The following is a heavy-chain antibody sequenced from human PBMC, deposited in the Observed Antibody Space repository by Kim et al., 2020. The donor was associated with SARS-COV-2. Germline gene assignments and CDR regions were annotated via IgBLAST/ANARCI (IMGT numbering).Heavy chain of an antibody. Sequence: VTGRFSISRDNSKNTLYLQMNSLRVEDTAVYYCAKVEGRHYYDSSGYPDYWGQGTLVTVSS. V-gene: IGHV3-30*02. D-gene: IGHD3-22*01. CDR3: AKVEGRHYYDSSGYPDY. J-gene: IGHJ4*02.